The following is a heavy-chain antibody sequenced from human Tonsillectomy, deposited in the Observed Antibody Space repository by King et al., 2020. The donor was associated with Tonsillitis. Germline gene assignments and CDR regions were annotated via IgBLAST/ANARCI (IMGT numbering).Heavy chain of an antibody. Sequence: VQLVESGGGLVQPGGSLRLSCAASGFTFSSYSMNWVRQAPGKGLEWVSYISSSSSTIYYADSVKGRFTISRDNAKNSLYLQMNSLRAEDTAVYYCARDSLGGLTRGSAFDIWGQGTMVTVSS. V-gene: IGHV3-48*01. CDR1: GFTFSSYS. J-gene: IGHJ3*02. CDR2: ISSSSSTI. D-gene: IGHD4-23*01. CDR3: ARDSLGGLTRGSAFDI.